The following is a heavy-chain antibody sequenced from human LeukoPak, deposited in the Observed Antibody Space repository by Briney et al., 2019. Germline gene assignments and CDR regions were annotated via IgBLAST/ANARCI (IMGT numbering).Heavy chain of an antibody. J-gene: IGHJ5*02. V-gene: IGHV4-34*01. CDR1: GGSFSGYY. Sequence: PSETLSLTCAVYGGSFSGYYWSWIRQPPGNGLEWIGEINHSGSTNYNPSLKSRVTISVDTSKNQFSLKLSSVTAADTAVYYCARNLKTYYDFWSGPGSWFDPWGQGTLVTVSS. CDR3: ARNLKTYYDFWSGPGSWFDP. D-gene: IGHD3-3*01. CDR2: INHSGST.